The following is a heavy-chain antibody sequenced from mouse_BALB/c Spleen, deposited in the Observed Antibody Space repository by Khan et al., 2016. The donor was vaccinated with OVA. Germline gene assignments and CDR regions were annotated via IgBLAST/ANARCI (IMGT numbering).Heavy chain of an antibody. CDR3: AKETWGNYGGMDY. Sequence: QVQLKESGPGLAAPSQSLSITCTVSGFSLSSNGVSWVRQPPGKGLEWLGVIWGDGNTNYHSTLKSRLNISKDNSKSQAFSKLSSLQTDDTATYYCAKETWGNYGGMDYWGQGTSVTVSS. CDR2: IWGDGNT. CDR1: GFSLSSNG. D-gene: IGHD2-1*01. J-gene: IGHJ4*01. V-gene: IGHV2-3*01.